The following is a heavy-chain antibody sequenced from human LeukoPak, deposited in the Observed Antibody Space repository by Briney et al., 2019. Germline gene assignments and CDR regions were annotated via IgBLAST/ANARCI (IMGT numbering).Heavy chain of an antibody. J-gene: IGHJ3*02. V-gene: IGHV3-23*01. CDR2: ISGSGGST. Sequence: PGGSLRLSCAASEFTFSSYAMSWVRQAPGKGLEWVSAISGSGGSTYYADSVKGRLTISRDNSKNTVYLQMNSLRAEDTAVYYCAKGVVAAASADAFDMWGQGTMVTVSS. CDR1: EFTFSSYA. CDR3: AKGVVAAASADAFDM. D-gene: IGHD2-15*01.